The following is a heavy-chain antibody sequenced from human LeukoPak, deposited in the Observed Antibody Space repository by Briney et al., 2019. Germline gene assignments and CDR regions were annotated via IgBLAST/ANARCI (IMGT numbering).Heavy chain of an antibody. CDR1: GFSLNTSGVG. D-gene: IGHD5-24*01. CDR3: AHSRRWLHNPLMGDFDY. CDR2: IYWDDDK. Sequence: SGPTLVNPTQTLTLTCTFSGFSLNTSGVGVGWIRQPPGKALEWRALIYWDDDKRYSPSLKTRLPITKDTSKTQVVLTMTNMDPVDTATYYCAHSRRWLHNPLMGDFDYWGQGTLVTVSS. J-gene: IGHJ4*02. V-gene: IGHV2-5*02.